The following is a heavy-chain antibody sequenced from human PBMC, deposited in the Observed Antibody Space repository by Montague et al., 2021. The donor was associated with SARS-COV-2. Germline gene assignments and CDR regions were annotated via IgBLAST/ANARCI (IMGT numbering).Heavy chain of an antibody. D-gene: IGHD3-10*01. J-gene: IGHJ3*02. Sequence: SETLSLTCTVSGGSVSSSSYYWVWIRQPPGKELEWIGSIYYTGSTYYNPSLKSRVTISVDTSKNQFSLKLSSVTAADTALYYCARHITGSVNAFDIWGQGTMVTVSS. CDR2: IYYTGST. CDR3: ARHITGSVNAFDI. V-gene: IGHV4-39*01. CDR1: GGSVSSSSYY.